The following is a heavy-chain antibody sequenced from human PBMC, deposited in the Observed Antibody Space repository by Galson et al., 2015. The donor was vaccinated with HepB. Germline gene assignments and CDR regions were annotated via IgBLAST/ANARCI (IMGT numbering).Heavy chain of an antibody. D-gene: IGHD3-3*01. CDR1: GFTFSSYS. J-gene: IGHJ4*02. CDR3: ARGVRYDPPDY. Sequence: SLRLSCAASGFTFSSYSMNWVRQAPGKGLEWVSYISSSSSTIYYADSVKGRFTISRDNAKNSLYLQMNSLRAEDTAVYYCARGVRYDPPDYWGQGTLVTVSS. V-gene: IGHV3-48*01. CDR2: ISSSSSTI.